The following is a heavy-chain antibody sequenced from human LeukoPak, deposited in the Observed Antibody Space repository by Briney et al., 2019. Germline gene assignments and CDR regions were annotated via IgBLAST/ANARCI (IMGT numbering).Heavy chain of an antibody. V-gene: IGHV3-66*01. CDR3: VRELAGAFDF. CDR1: GFKVNNIH. CDR2: FYGGGGI. Sequence: GGSLRLSCAASGFKVNNIHMSWVRQAPGRGLEWVSVFYGGGGIYYADSVQGRFNISRDNSKNTVYLQMNNLRGDDSASYYCVRELAGAFDFWGQGTPVKVSS. J-gene: IGHJ4*02. D-gene: IGHD6-19*01.